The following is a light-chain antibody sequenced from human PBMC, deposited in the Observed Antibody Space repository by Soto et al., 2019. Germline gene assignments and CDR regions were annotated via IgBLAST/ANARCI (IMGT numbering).Light chain of an antibody. Sequence: QSVLTQPASVSGSPGHSISISCTGSSSDIGRYNLVSWYQHHPGKAPKLIIYEATKRPSGVSDRISGSKSGNTASLTISGLQAEDEADYYCPSYAGTSTFVLFGGGTKVTVL. V-gene: IGLV2-23*01. CDR3: PSYAGTSTFVL. J-gene: IGLJ2*01. CDR2: EAT. CDR1: SSDIGRYNL.